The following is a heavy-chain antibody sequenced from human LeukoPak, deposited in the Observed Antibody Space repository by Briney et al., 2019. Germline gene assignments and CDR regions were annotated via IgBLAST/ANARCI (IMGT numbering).Heavy chain of an antibody. V-gene: IGHV4-34*01. Sequence: PSETLSLTCAAYGGSFSGYYWSWIRQPPGKGLEWIGEINHSGSTNYKPPLKSRVTISVDTSKNQFSLKLSSVTAADTAVYYCAKFKRYCSSTSCYPNWFDPWGQGTLVTVSS. D-gene: IGHD2-2*01. CDR3: AKFKRYCSSTSCYPNWFDP. CDR1: GGSFSGYY. J-gene: IGHJ5*02. CDR2: INHSGST.